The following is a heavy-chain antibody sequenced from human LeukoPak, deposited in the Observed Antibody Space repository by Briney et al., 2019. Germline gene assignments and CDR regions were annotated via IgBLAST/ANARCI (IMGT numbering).Heavy chain of an antibody. Sequence: GGSLRLSCAASGFTFSDYYMSWIRQAPGKGLEWVSYISSSSSYTNYADSVKGRFTISRDNARNSLFLQMNSLRAEDTAIYYCARGGTIAHFDFWGQGTLVTVPS. CDR3: ARGGTIAHFDF. J-gene: IGHJ4*02. CDR1: GFTFSDYY. CDR2: ISSSSSYT. V-gene: IGHV3-11*06. D-gene: IGHD2-21*01.